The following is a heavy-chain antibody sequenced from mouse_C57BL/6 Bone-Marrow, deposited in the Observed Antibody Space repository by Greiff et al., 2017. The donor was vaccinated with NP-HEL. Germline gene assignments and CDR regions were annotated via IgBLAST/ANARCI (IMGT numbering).Heavy chain of an antibody. D-gene: IGHD2-3*01. J-gene: IGHJ2*01. Sequence: VQLQQSGAELVRPGASVKLSCTASGFNIKDAYMHWVKQRPEQGLEWIGWIDPENGDTEYASKFQGKATITADTSSNTAYLQLSSLTSEDTAVYCCTRGLLPYYFDYWGKGTTLTVSS. CDR1: GFNIKDAY. CDR2: IDPENGDT. V-gene: IGHV14-4*01. CDR3: TRGLLPYYFDY.